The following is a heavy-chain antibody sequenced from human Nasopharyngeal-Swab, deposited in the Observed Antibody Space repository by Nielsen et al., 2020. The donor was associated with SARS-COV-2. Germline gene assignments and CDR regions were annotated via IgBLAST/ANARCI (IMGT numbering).Heavy chain of an antibody. CDR1: GGSFSGYS. Sequence: SETLSLTCAVYGGSFSGYSWSWIRQPPGKGLEWIGEINHSRSTNYNPSLKSRVTISVDTSKNQFSLKPSSVTAADTAVYYCARVPRVSLGGVIVNFFDYWGQGTLVTVSS. V-gene: IGHV4-34*01. D-gene: IGHD3-16*02. CDR3: ARVPRVSLGGVIVNFFDY. J-gene: IGHJ4*02. CDR2: INHSRST.